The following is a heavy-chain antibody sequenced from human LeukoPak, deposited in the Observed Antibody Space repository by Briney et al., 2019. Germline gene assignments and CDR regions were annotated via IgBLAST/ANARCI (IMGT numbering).Heavy chain of an antibody. CDR2: IYYSWST. Sequence: SETLSLTCTASSGSISSYYWSWIRKPPGKGLEWIGYIYYSWSTNYNPSLKSRVTISVDTSKNQFSLKLSSVTAADTAVYYCARANSHYAMIDYWGQGTLVTVSS. J-gene: IGHJ4*02. CDR1: SGSISSYY. V-gene: IGHV4-59*01. D-gene: IGHD4-17*01. CDR3: ARANSHYAMIDY.